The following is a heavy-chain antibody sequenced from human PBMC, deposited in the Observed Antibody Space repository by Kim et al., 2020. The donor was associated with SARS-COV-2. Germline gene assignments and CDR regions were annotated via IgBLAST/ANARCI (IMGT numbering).Heavy chain of an antibody. V-gene: IGHV3-33*05. Sequence: GGSLRLSCKASGFIFRVYGMHWVRQAPGKGLEWVAFITYNAMDTEYADSVRGRFTVSEDLSGNTLYLNMKNVGVDDAAVYYCARDARRYYDGSGYDYLHYFDVWGQGARVTVPS. CDR3: ARDARRYYDGSGYDYLHYFDV. CDR2: ITYNAMDT. D-gene: IGHD3-22*01. CDR1: GFIFRVYG. J-gene: IGHJ1*01.